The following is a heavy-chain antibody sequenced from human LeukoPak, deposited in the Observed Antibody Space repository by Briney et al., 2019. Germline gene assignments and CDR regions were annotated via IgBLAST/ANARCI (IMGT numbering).Heavy chain of an antibody. D-gene: IGHD2-15*01. CDR2: ISSNGGST. V-gene: IGHV3-64*01. Sequence: GSLRLSCAASGFTFSSYAMHWVRQAPGKGLEYVSAISSNGGSTYYANSVKGRFTISRDNSKNTLYLQMGSLRAEDMAVYYCARGCPSGGSCYFTMDDAFDIWGQGTMVTVSS. CDR3: ARGCPSGGSCYFTMDDAFDI. CDR1: GFTFSSYA. J-gene: IGHJ3*02.